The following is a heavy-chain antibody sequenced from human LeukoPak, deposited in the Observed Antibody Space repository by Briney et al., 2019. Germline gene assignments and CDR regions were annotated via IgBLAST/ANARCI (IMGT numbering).Heavy chain of an antibody. CDR1: GYSFTSYW. D-gene: IGHD6-13*01. CDR2: IYPGDSDT. Sequence: GESLKISCKGSGYSFTSYWIGWVRQMPGKGLEWMGIIYPGDSDTRYSPSFQGQVTISADKSISTAYLQWSSLKASDTAMYYCARQLNAAAGYNWFDPWGQGTLVTVSS. CDR3: ARQLNAAAGYNWFDP. J-gene: IGHJ5*02. V-gene: IGHV5-51*01.